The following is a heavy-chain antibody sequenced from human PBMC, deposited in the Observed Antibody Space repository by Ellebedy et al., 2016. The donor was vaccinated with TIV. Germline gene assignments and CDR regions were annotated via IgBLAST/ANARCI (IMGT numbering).Heavy chain of an antibody. CDR1: GYTFTGYY. CDR3: ARGGPRWLQLEYFDY. V-gene: IGHV1-2*02. Sequence: ASVKVSCXASGYTFTGYYMHWVRQAPGQGLEWMGWINPNSGGTNYAQKFQGRVTMTRDTSISTAYMELSRLRSDDTAVYYCARGGPRWLQLEYFDYWGQGAQVTVSS. CDR2: INPNSGGT. J-gene: IGHJ4*02. D-gene: IGHD5-24*01.